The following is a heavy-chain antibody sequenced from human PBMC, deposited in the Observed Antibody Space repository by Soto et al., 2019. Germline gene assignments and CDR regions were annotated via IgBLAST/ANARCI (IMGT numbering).Heavy chain of an antibody. J-gene: IGHJ4*02. D-gene: IGHD2-2*01. CDR2: IKSKSEGETI. V-gene: IGHV3-15*01. CDR1: GFTFSNAW. Sequence: EVQLVESGGGLVEPGGSLRLSCAASGFTFSNAWMSWVRQAPGKGLEWVGRIKSKSEGETIDYAAPVKGRFIISGDDSKYTLYLQMNSLKSEATGVYYCTRGPVGSTRPLDYWGQGTLVTVSS. CDR3: TRGPVGSTRPLDY.